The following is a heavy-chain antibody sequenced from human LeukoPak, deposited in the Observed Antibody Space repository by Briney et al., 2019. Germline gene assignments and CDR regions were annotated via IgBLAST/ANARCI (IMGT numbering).Heavy chain of an antibody. CDR2: IYSGGNT. CDR1: GFSVSNYY. V-gene: IGHV3-53*01. Sequence: GGSLRLSCAASGFSVSNYYMSWVRQAPGKGLEWVSVIYSGGNTYYTDSVKGRFTISRDNPKNTVFLQMGSLRGEDTAEYYCARCYYDGSGFYYYFDYWGQGTLVTVSS. CDR3: ARCYYDGSGFYYYFDY. D-gene: IGHD3-22*01. J-gene: IGHJ4*02.